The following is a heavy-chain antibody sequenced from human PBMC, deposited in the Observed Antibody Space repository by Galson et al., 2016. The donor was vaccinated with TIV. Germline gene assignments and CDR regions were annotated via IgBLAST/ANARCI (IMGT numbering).Heavy chain of an antibody. D-gene: IGHD3-16*01. J-gene: IGHJ4*02. CDR3: ARTAGGIDQ. V-gene: IGHV5-51*01. CDR2: VYLGDSVT. CDR1: GYGFVDYW. Sequence: SGAEVKQPGESLKISCKHSGYGFVDYWIVWVRQRPGKGLEWMGIVYLGDSVTRYSPSFQGQVAISADKSSNTAYLQWSSLQASDTAMYYCARTAGGIDQWGQGTLVTVSS.